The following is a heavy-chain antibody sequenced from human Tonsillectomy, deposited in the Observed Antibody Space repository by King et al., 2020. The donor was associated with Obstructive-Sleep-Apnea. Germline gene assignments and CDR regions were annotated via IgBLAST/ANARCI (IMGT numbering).Heavy chain of an antibody. J-gene: IGHJ4*02. Sequence: VQLQQSGPGLVKPSQTLSLTCAISGDSVSSNSAAWYWIRQSPSRGLEWLGRTYYRSKWCNDYAVSVKGRITINPDTSKNQFSLQLNSVTPEDTAVYYCARDSGIAVAGTLDYWGQGTLVTVSS. CDR2: TYYRSKWCN. V-gene: IGHV6-1*01. CDR1: GDSVSSNSAA. D-gene: IGHD6-19*01. CDR3: ARDSGIAVAGTLDY.